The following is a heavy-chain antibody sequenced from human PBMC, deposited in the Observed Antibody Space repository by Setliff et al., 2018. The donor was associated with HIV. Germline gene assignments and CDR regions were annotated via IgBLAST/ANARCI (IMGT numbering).Heavy chain of an antibody. CDR3: ARVAGSSWPFDY. Sequence: SETLSLTCTVSGGSISSYYWSWIRQPPGKGLELIGYIYYSGSTNYNPSLKSRVTISVDTSKNQFSLKLSPVTAADTAVYYCARVAGSSWPFDYWGQGTLVTVS. CDR2: IYYSGST. CDR1: GGSISSYY. V-gene: IGHV4-59*01. D-gene: IGHD6-13*01. J-gene: IGHJ4*02.